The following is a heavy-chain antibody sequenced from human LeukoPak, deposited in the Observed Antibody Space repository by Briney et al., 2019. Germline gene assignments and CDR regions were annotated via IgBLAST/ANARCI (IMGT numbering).Heavy chain of an antibody. J-gene: IGHJ2*01. Sequence: SETLSLTCTVSGGSISSYYWSWIRQPPGKGLEWIGYIYYSGSTNYNPSLKSRVTISVDTSKNQFSLKLSSVTAADTVVYYCARDKWLTYWYFDLWGRGTLVTVSS. CDR2: IYYSGST. V-gene: IGHV4-59*01. CDR3: ARDKWLTYWYFDL. CDR1: GGSISSYY. D-gene: IGHD3-22*01.